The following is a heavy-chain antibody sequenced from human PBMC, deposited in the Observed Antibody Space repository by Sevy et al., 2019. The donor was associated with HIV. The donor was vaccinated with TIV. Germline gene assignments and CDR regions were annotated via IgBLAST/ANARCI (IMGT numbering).Heavy chain of an antibody. CDR3: ARVGTDWFDP. V-gene: IGHV4-59*01. CDR2: IYYSGST. Sequence: KQSQTLSLTCTVSGGSISSYYWSWIRQPPGKGLEWIGYIYYSGSTNYNPSLKSRVTISVDTSKNQFSLKLSSVTAADTAVYYCARVGTDWFDPWGQGTLVTVSS. J-gene: IGHJ5*02. D-gene: IGHD1-26*01. CDR1: GGSISSYY.